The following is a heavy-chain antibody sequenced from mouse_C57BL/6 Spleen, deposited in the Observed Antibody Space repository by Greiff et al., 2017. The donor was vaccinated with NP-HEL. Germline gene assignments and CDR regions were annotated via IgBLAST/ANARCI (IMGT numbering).Heavy chain of an antibody. V-gene: IGHV1-82*01. CDR3: AREGRDSSGYVALDY. J-gene: IGHJ2*01. CDR1: GYAFSSSW. D-gene: IGHD3-2*02. Sequence: QVQLQQSGPELVKPGASVKISCKASGYAFSSSWMNWVKQRPGKGLEWIGRIYPGDGDTNYNGKFKGKATLTADKSSSTAYMQLSSLTSEDSAVYFCAREGRDSSGYVALDYWGQGTTLTVSS. CDR2: IYPGDGDT.